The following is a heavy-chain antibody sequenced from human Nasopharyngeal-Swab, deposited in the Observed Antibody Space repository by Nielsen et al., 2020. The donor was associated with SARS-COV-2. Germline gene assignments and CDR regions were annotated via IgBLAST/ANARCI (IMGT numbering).Heavy chain of an antibody. CDR3: AKVLTGYIGLDY. V-gene: IGHV3-30*18. CDR1: GFTFSSYG. J-gene: IGHJ4*02. D-gene: IGHD3-9*01. Sequence: GESLKISCAASGFTFSSYGMHWVRQDPGQGLEWVAVLSYDGSNKYYADSVKGRFTISRDNSKNTLYLQMNSLRAEDTAVYYCAKVLTGYIGLDYWGQGTLVTVSS. CDR2: LSYDGSNK.